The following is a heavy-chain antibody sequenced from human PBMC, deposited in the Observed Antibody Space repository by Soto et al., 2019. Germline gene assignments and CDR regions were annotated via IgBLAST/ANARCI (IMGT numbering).Heavy chain of an antibody. CDR2: ISTYNGNT. CDR3: ARDLIAANGADY. D-gene: IGHD2-8*01. Sequence: QVQLVQSGAEVKKPGASVKVSCKPSGYTFTSYGISWVRLAPGQGPEWMGWISTYNGNTNYAQKFQGRVTMATDTSTSTAYMELRSLRSDDTAVYYCARDLIAANGADYWCPGTLVTVPS. V-gene: IGHV1-18*01. J-gene: IGHJ4*02. CDR1: GYTFTSYG.